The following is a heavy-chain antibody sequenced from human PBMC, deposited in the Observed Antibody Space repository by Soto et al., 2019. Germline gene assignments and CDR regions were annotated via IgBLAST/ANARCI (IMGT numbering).Heavy chain of an antibody. J-gene: IGHJ4*02. D-gene: IGHD6-13*01. Sequence: QVQLVESGGGLVKPGGSLRLSCAASGFTFSDYYMSWIRQAPGKGLEWVSYISNSGGTVYYADSVKGRFTISRDNXKNSLYLHMNRLRAEDTAVYYCARGVRSSSRTFDYWGQGTLVTISS. V-gene: IGHV3-11*01. CDR2: ISNSGGTV. CDR1: GFTFSDYY. CDR3: ARGVRSSSRTFDY.